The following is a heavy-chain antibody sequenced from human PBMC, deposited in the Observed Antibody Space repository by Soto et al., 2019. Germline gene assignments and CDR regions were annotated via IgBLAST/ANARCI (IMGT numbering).Heavy chain of an antibody. Sequence: SQTLSLTCAAENGSLTNYFWSWIRQPPGKGLEWIGEISHTGSTNYNPSLESRLTMSLDSSKNRFSLDLNSVNAADTAVSFCARARYCGGASCYPQMYSYWGQLPLVTVCS. CDR2: ISHTGST. J-gene: IGHJ4*02. CDR1: NGSLTNYF. D-gene: IGHD2-15*01. CDR3: ARARYCGGASCYPQMYSY. V-gene: IGHV4-34*01.